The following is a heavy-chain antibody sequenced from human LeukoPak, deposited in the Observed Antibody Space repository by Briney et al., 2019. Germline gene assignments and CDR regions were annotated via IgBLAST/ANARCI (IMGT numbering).Heavy chain of an antibody. CDR2: ISGSSSPI. CDR1: GFTFSSYR. D-gene: IGHD3-22*01. J-gene: IGHJ4*02. V-gene: IGHV3-48*01. Sequence: GGSLRLSCAASGFTFSSYRVSWVRQAPGKGLEWLSYISGSSSPIYYADSVKRRFTISRDNAKNSLYLQMNSLRVEDTAVYYCATSSGYPYFDYWGQGTLVTVSS. CDR3: ATSSGYPYFDY.